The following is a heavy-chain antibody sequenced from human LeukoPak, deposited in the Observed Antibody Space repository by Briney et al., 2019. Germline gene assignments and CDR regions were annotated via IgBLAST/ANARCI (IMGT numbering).Heavy chain of an antibody. CDR2: FDPEDGET. V-gene: IGHV1-24*01. J-gene: IGHJ5*02. D-gene: IGHD6-6*01. Sequence: AASVKVSCKVSGYTLTELSMHWVRLAPGKGLEWMGGFDPEDGETIYAQKFQGRVTMTEDTSTDTAYMELSSLRSEDTAVYYCATSSIAARRPGPWFDPWGQGTLVTVSS. CDR1: GYTLTELS. CDR3: ATSSIAARRPGPWFDP.